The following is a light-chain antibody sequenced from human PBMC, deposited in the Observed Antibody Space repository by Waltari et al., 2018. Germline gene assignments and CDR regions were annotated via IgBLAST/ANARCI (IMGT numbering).Light chain of an antibody. Sequence: DIVLTQSPDSLAVSLGERATINCKSSQSVLYSSNNKNYLAWYQQKTGQPPKMLIYWASTRESGVPDRFSGSGSGTDFTLTISSLQAEDVAVYYCQQYYSTPPVTFGPGTKVDIK. CDR2: WAS. V-gene: IGKV4-1*01. J-gene: IGKJ3*01. CDR3: QQYYSTPPVT. CDR1: QSVLYSSNNKNY.